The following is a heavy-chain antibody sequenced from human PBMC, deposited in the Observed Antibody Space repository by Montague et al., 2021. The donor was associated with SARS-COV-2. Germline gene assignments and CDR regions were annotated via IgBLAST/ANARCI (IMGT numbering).Heavy chain of an antibody. V-gene: IGHV3-21*01. CDR1: GFTFSSYS. Sequence: SLRLSCAASGFTFSSYSMNWVRQAPGKGLEWVSSISSSSSYIYCADSVKGRFTISRDNAKNSLYLQMNSLRAEDTAVYYCARDAHYDILTGYFGYWGRGTLVTVSS. CDR2: ISSSSSYI. CDR3: ARDAHYDILTGYFGY. J-gene: IGHJ4*02. D-gene: IGHD3-9*01.